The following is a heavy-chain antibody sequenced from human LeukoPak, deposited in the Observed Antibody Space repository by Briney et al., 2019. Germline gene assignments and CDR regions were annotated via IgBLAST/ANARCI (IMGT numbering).Heavy chain of an antibody. CDR1: GYTFTAYY. CDR2: INPDRDGA. V-gene: IGHV1-2*02. J-gene: IGHJ3*02. Sequence: ASVKVSCKASGYTFTAYYTHWVRQAPGQGLELMAWINPDRDGANYVQKFQGRVTMTRDTSISTAYMELSRLRSDDTAMYYCATVSGGSLDIWGQGTMVTVSS. CDR3: ATVSGGSLDI. D-gene: IGHD3-16*01.